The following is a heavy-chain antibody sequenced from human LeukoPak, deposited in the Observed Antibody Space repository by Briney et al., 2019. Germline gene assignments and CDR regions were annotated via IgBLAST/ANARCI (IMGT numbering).Heavy chain of an antibody. CDR1: GGSISSGDYY. CDR3: AREGTTVTTREWFDP. D-gene: IGHD4-17*01. V-gene: IGHV4-30-4*08. CDR2: IYYSGST. J-gene: IGHJ5*02. Sequence: SQTLSRTCTVSGGSISSGDYYWSWIRQPPGKGLEWIGYIYYSGSTYYNPSLKSRVTISVDTSKNQFSLKLRSVTAADTAVYYCAREGTTVTTREWFDPWGQGTLVTVSS.